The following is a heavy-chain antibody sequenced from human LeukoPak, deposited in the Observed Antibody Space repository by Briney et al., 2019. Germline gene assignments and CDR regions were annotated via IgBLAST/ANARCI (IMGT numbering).Heavy chain of an antibody. CDR3: ARDNSVRDEAWWFNP. CDR1: GFTFSDYN. V-gene: IGHV3-11*01. J-gene: IGHJ5*02. CDR2: ISRSGSTK. Sequence: GGSLRLSCAASGFTFSDYNMRWIRQAPGEGLEWVSSISRSGSTKYYADSVKGRFTISRDNAKNSLFLQMNSLRAEDTAVYYCARDNSVRDEAWWFNPWGQGTLVTVSS. D-gene: IGHD5-24*01.